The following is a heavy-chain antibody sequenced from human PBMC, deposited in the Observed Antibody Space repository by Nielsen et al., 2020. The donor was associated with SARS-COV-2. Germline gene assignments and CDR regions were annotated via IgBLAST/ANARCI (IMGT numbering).Heavy chain of an antibody. Sequence: SETLSLTCAVYGGSFSGYYWSWIRQPPGKGLEWIGEINHSGSTNYNPSLKSRVTISVDTSKNQFSLKLSSVTAADTAVYYCARLRCSGGSCYFYYYYYYYMDVWGKGTTVTVSS. J-gene: IGHJ6*03. CDR2: INHSGST. CDR1: GGSFSGYY. D-gene: IGHD2-15*01. V-gene: IGHV4-34*01. CDR3: ARLRCSGGSCYFYYYYYYYMDV.